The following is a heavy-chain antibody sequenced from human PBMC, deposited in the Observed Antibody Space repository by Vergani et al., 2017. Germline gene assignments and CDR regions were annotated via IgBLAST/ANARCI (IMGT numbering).Heavy chain of an antibody. CDR1: GFTFSSYA. CDR2: IYSGGSST. V-gene: IGHV3-23*03. CDR3: AKAEILGYCSGGSCYKNWYFDL. D-gene: IGHD2-15*01. J-gene: IGHJ2*01. Sequence: EVQLLESGGGLVQPGGSLRLSCAASGFTFSSYAMSWVRQAPGKGLEWVSVIYSGGSSTYYADSVKGRFTISRDNSKNTLYLQMNSLRAEDTAVYYCAKAEILGYCSGGSCYKNWYFDLWGRGTLVTVSS.